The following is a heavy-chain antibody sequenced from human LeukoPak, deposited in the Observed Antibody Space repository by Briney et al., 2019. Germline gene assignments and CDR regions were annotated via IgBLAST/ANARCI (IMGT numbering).Heavy chain of an antibody. Sequence: GGSLRLSCAASGFNFNNLWMDWVRQAPGKGLEWVANIKEDGSEKYYVDSVKGRFTISRDNAKNSLYLQMNSLRAEDTAVYYCARDRGWFDPWGQGTLATVSS. CDR2: IKEDGSEK. CDR3: ARDRGWFDP. V-gene: IGHV3-7*01. CDR1: GFNFNNLW. J-gene: IGHJ5*02.